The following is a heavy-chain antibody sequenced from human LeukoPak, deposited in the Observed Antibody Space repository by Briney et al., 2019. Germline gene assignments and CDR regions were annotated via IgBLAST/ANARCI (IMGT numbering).Heavy chain of an antibody. J-gene: IGHJ4*02. V-gene: IGHV4-34*01. Sequence: SETLSLTCAVYGGSFSGYYWSWIRQPPGKGLEWIGEINHSGSTNYNPSLKSRVTISVDTSKNQFSLKLSSVTAADTAVYYCARAVRGYSGSKYYFDYWGQGTLATVSS. D-gene: IGHD5-12*01. CDR2: INHSGST. CDR1: GGSFSGYY. CDR3: ARAVRGYSGSKYYFDY.